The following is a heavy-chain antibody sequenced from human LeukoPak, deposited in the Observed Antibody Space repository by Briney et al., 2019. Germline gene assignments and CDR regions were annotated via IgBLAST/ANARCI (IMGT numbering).Heavy chain of an antibody. CDR2: ISSSSSYI. Sequence: PGGSLRLSCAASGFTFSSYSMNWVRQASGKGLEWVSSISSSSSYIYYADSVKGRFTISRDNAKNSLYLQMNSLRAEDTAVYYCARDSAGITIFGVVAFDYWGQGTLVTVSS. CDR1: GFTFSSYS. V-gene: IGHV3-21*01. J-gene: IGHJ4*02. CDR3: ARDSAGITIFGVVAFDY. D-gene: IGHD3-3*01.